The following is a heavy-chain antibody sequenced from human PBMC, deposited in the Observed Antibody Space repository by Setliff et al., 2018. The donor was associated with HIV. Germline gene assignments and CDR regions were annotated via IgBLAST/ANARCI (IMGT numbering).Heavy chain of an antibody. CDR1: GLTFNRYW. CDR3: TRFLRKRGYNYGLDY. CDR2: IRSKAYGATA. J-gene: IGHJ4*02. D-gene: IGHD5-18*01. Sequence: PGGSLRLSCVVSGLTFNRYWMSWVRQVPGKGLEWVGFIRSKAYGATAEYAASVKGRLTISRDDSKSIAYLHMNNLKTEDTAVYYCTRFLRKRGYNYGLDYWGQGTLVTVSS. V-gene: IGHV3-49*04.